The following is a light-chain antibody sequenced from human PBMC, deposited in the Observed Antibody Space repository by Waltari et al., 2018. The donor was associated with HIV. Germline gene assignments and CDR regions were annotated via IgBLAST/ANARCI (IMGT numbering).Light chain of an antibody. CDR2: SNN. CDR1: SSNIGSYT. J-gene: IGLJ2*01. Sequence: QSVLTQPPSASATPGQMVTISCSGTSSNIGSYTVNWYQQPPGTAPKLLIYSNNQRPSGVPDRFSGSKSGTSASLAISGLQSEDEADYYCAAWDDSLNGVVFGGGTKLTVL. V-gene: IGLV1-44*01. CDR3: AAWDDSLNGVV.